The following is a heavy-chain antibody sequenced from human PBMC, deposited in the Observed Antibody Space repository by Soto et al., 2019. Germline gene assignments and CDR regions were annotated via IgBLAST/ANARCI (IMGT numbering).Heavy chain of an antibody. Sequence: EVQLLESGGGLVQPGGSLRLSCAASGFIFSNYAMTWVRQDPGKGLEWVSTISNSGGTYYADSVKGRFTISRDNSKNTLFLQMNSLRAEDTAVFYCSKKRGATGNWFFDIWGRGALVTVSS. CDR3: SKKRGATGNWFFDI. CDR2: ISNSGGT. V-gene: IGHV3-23*01. J-gene: IGHJ2*01. D-gene: IGHD1-26*01. CDR1: GFIFSNYA.